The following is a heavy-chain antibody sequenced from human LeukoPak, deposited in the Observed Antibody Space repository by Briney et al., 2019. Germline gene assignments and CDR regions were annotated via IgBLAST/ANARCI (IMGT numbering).Heavy chain of an antibody. D-gene: IGHD1-1*01. CDR3: AKAWYNWNDEGY. CDR1: GFTFSSYA. CDR2: ISGSGGST. J-gene: IGHJ4*02. V-gene: IGHV3-23*01. Sequence: GGSLRLSRAASGFTFSSYATSWVRQAPGKGLEWVSAISGSGGSTYYADSVKGRFTISRDNSKNTLYLQMNSLRAEDTAVYYCAKAWYNWNDEGYWGQGTLVTVSS.